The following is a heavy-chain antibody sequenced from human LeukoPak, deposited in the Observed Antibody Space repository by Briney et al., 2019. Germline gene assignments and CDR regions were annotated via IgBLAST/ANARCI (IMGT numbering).Heavy chain of an antibody. D-gene: IGHD3-10*01. CDR2: IYYSGST. J-gene: IGHJ4*02. Sequence: PSETLSLTCTVSGGSISSYYWSWIRQPPGKGLEWIGYIYYSGSTNYNPSLKSRVTISVDTSKNQFSLKPSSVTAADTAVYYCARTRPYGSGNYFDYWGQGTLVTVSS. V-gene: IGHV4-59*01. CDR3: ARTRPYGSGNYFDY. CDR1: GGSISSYY.